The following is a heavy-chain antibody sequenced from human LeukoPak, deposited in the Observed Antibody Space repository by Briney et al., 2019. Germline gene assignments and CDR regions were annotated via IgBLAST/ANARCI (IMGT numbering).Heavy chain of an antibody. J-gene: IGHJ3*02. V-gene: IGHV4-39*07. CDR3: ARVLAYYYDSSGYWDDAFDI. CDR1: GGSVSSGSYY. Sequence: SETLSLTCTVSGGSVSSGSYYWSWIRQPPGKGLEWIGEINHSGSTNYNPSLKSRVTISVDTSKNQFSLKLSSVTAADTAVYYCARVLAYYYDSSGYWDDAFDIWGQGTMVTVSS. CDR2: INHSGST. D-gene: IGHD3-22*01.